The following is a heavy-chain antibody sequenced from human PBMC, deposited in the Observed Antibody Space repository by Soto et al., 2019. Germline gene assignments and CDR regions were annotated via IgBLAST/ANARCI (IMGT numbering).Heavy chain of an antibody. D-gene: IGHD3-3*02. CDR2: IVQDGTDR. V-gene: IGHV3-7*03. CDR1: GFSISRYW. CDR3: ARALADGMDV. J-gene: IGHJ6*02. Sequence: GGSLRLSCEAGSGFSISRYWMAWGRQAPGKGVEWVANIVQDGTDRYYLDSVTGRCTISRDNARNSMYRQLNRLRIEDTAVYYCARALADGMDVWGQGTPVTVSS.